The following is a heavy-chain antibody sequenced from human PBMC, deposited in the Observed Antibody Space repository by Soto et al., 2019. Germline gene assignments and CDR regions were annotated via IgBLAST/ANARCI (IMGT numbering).Heavy chain of an antibody. D-gene: IGHD3-9*01. CDR2: IYHSGST. CDR1: GGSISSSNW. CDR3: ARGGYDILTGSTKVSWFDP. J-gene: IGHJ5*02. Sequence: QVQLQESGPGLVKPSGTLSLTCAVSGGSISSSNWWSWVRQPPGKGLEWIGEIYHSGSTNYNPSLKSRVSISVAKSKNQFSLNLSSVTAADTAEYYCARGGYDILTGSTKVSWFDPWGQGTLVTVSS. V-gene: IGHV4-4*02.